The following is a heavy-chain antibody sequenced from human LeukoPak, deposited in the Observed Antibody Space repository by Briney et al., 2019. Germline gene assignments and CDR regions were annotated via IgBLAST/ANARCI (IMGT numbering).Heavy chain of an antibody. J-gene: IGHJ3*02. CDR2: INHSGST. Sequence: SETLSLTCAVYGGSFSGCYWSWIRQPPGKGLEWIGEINHSGSTNYNPSLKSRVTISVDTSKNQFSLKLSSVTAADTAVYYCARRVAIAAAGTSGAFDIWGQGTMVTVSS. V-gene: IGHV4-34*01. CDR3: ARRVAIAAAGTSGAFDI. D-gene: IGHD6-13*01. CDR1: GGSFSGCY.